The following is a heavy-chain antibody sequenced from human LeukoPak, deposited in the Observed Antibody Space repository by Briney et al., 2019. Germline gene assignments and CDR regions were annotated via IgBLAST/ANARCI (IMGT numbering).Heavy chain of an antibody. V-gene: IGHV3-11*04. Sequence: PGGSLRLSCAASGFTFSDYYMSWIRQAPGKGLEWVSYISGSGSSIYYADSVRGRFTISRDNAKKSLYLQMNSLRAEDTAVYYCARDYYDNSGRFDYWGQGTLVTVSS. CDR2: ISGSGSSI. J-gene: IGHJ4*02. CDR1: GFTFSDYY. CDR3: ARDYYDNSGRFDY. D-gene: IGHD3-22*01.